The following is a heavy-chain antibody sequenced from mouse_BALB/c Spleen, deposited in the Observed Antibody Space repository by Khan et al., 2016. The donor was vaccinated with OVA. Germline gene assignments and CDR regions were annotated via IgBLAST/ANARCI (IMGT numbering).Heavy chain of an antibody. V-gene: IGHV3-8*02. CDR1: GDSITRGY. D-gene: IGHD1-1*01. CDR2: ISYSGNT. J-gene: IGHJ3*01. CDR3: ACELRGFAY. Sequence: EVQLQESGPSLVKPSQTLSLSCSVTGDSITRGYWNWIRQFPGHKLDYMGYISYSGNTYCNPSLIRRISITRDTSTNQYYLQLTYVPTEDTATYYCACELRGFAYWGQGTLVTVSA.